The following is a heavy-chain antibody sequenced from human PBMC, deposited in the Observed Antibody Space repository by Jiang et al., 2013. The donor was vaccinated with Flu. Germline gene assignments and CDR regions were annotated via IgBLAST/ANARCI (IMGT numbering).Heavy chain of an antibody. D-gene: IGHD3-10*01. Sequence: SGPGLVKPSQTLSLTCTVSGGSISSGGYYWSWIRQHPGKGLEWIGYIYYSGSTYYNPSLKSRVTISVDTSKNQFSLKLSSVTAADTAVYYCAREALLLWFGESPSYFDYWGQGTLVTVSS. J-gene: IGHJ4*02. CDR3: AREALLLWFGESPSYFDY. CDR1: GGSISSGGYY. CDR2: IYYSGST. V-gene: IGHV4-31*03.